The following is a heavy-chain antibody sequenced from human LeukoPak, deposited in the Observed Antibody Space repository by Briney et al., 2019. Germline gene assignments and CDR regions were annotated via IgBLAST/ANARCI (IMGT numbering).Heavy chain of an antibody. Sequence: SETLSLTCTVSGYSISSGYYWGWIRQPPGKGLEWIGSINHSGSTYHNPSLKSRVTISVDTSKNQFSLKLSSVTAADTAVYYCARDRPGGSSLDYWGQGTLVTVSS. CDR2: INHSGST. CDR1: GYSISSGYY. J-gene: IGHJ4*02. D-gene: IGHD6-13*01. V-gene: IGHV4-38-2*02. CDR3: ARDRPGGSSLDY.